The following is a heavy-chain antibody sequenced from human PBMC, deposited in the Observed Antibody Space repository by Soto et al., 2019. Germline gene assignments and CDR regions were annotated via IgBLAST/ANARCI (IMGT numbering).Heavy chain of an antibody. V-gene: IGHV3-30*18. CDR1: GFTFGNYG. D-gene: IGHD1-26*01. J-gene: IGHJ4*02. CDR3: AKGGGSARDFDY. Sequence: QVQLVDSGGDVVQPGGSLRLSCTGSGFTFGNYGMHWVRQAPGKGLEWVASTSYDGNNKYYADSLKGRFTISRDNSKKMVYLLMTSLGPEDTAVYYCAKGGGSARDFDYWGQGALVTVSS. CDR2: TSYDGNNK.